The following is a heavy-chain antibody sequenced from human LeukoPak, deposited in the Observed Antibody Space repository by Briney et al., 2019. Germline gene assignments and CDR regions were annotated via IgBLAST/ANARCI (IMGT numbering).Heavy chain of an antibody. CDR2: INPNSGGT. D-gene: IGHD5-18*01. CDR1: GYTFTGYY. V-gene: IGHV1-2*02. Sequence: ASVKVSCKASGYTFTGYYMHWVRQAPGQGLEWMGWINPNSGGTNYAQKFQGRVTMTRDMSISTAYMELSRLRSDDTAVYYCARDTAMVLAAADYWGQGTLVTVSS. J-gene: IGHJ4*02. CDR3: ARDTAMVLAAADY.